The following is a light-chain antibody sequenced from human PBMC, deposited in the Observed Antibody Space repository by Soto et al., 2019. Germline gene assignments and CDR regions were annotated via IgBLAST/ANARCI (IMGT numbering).Light chain of an antibody. J-gene: IGKJ3*01. V-gene: IGKV3-20*01. Sequence: EIVLTQSPGTLSLSPGERATLSCRASQSVSSSYLAWYQHKPGQAPRLLIYDASRATGIPVRFSGSGSGTDFTLTIPRLEPEDCAVYYCQHYGTSALFGPGTKVDI. CDR3: QHYGTSAL. CDR1: QSVSSSY. CDR2: DAS.